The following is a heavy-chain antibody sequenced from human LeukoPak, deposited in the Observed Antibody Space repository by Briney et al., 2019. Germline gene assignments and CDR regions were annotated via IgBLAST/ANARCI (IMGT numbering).Heavy chain of an antibody. CDR3: ARVRPHLIIDV. CDR1: GFTVSNNY. Sequence: GGSLRLSCAASGFTVSNNYMSWVRQAPGKGLEWVSVIYTGVSTYYADSVKGRFAISRDNSKNTLYLQMNSLRAEDTGVYYCARVRPHLIIDVWGKGTTVTVSS. V-gene: IGHV3-53*01. CDR2: IYTGVST. J-gene: IGHJ6*03. D-gene: IGHD6-6*01.